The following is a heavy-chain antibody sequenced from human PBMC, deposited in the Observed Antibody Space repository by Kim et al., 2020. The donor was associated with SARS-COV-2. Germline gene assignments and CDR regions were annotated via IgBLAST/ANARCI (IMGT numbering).Heavy chain of an antibody. Sequence: TYSNPSLKSRVTISVDTSKNQFSLKLSSVTAADTAVYYCASREKKGAFDIWGQGTMVTVSS. CDR3: ASREKKGAFDI. CDR2: T. J-gene: IGHJ3*02. V-gene: IGHV4-39*01.